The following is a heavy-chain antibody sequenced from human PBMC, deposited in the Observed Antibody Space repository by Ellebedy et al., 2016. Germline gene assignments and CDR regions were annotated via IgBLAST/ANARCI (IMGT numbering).Heavy chain of an antibody. Sequence: ASVKVSCXASGYTFTGYYMHWVRQAPGQGLEWMGWINPNSGGTNYAQKFQGWVTMTRDTSISTAYMELSRLRSDDTAVYYCARVSSPGGEGGGMDVWGQGTTVTVSS. J-gene: IGHJ6*02. CDR1: GYTFTGYY. CDR2: INPNSGGT. V-gene: IGHV1-2*04. CDR3: ARVSSPGGEGGGMDV. D-gene: IGHD2-21*01.